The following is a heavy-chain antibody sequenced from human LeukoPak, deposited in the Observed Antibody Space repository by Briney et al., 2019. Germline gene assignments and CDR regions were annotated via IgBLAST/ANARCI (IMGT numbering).Heavy chain of an antibody. J-gene: IGHJ4*02. Sequence: SETLSLTCTVSGGSISSGSYYWSWIRQPAGKGLEWIGRIYTSGSTNYNPSLKSRVTISVDTSKNQFSLKLSSVTAADTAVYYCARRAQGERHSSSWYQGPRPFDYFDYWGQGTLVTVSS. V-gene: IGHV4-61*02. CDR3: ARRAQGERHSSSWYQGPRPFDYFDY. CDR1: GGSISSGSYY. D-gene: IGHD6-13*01. CDR2: IYTSGST.